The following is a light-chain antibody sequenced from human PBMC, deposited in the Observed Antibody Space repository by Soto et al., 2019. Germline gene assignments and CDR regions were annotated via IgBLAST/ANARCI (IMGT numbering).Light chain of an antibody. CDR2: AAS. CDR3: QQSDSTPLT. J-gene: IGKJ4*01. Sequence: DIQVTLAPSALSASLGYRVTITCRASQSISSYLNWYQQKPGKAPKLLIYAASSLDSGVPSRFSGSGSGTDFNLHISSREPECLVAYYKQQSDSTPLTFGGGSKVDIK. V-gene: IGKV1-39*01. CDR1: QSISSY.